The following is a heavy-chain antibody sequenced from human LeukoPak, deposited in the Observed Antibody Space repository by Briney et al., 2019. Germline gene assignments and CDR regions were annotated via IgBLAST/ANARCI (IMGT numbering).Heavy chain of an antibody. Sequence: SETLSPTCTVSGGSISSYYWSWIRQPPGKGLEGIGYIYYSGSTNYNPSLKSRVTISVDTSKNQFSLKLSSVTAADTAVYYCARALDYYDRSGYYYLHYYGMDVWGKGTRVTVPS. D-gene: IGHD3-22*01. CDR2: IYYSGST. CDR1: GGSISSYY. V-gene: IGHV4-59*01. CDR3: ARALDYYDRSGYYYLHYYGMDV. J-gene: IGHJ6*04.